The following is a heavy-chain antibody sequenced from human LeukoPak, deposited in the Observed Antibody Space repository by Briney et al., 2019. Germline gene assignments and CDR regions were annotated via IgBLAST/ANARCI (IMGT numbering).Heavy chain of an antibody. CDR1: GFTFSSYA. CDR3: ARAGYYDSSGHGGGIDY. D-gene: IGHD3-22*01. J-gene: IGHJ4*02. CDR2: ISGSGGST. Sequence: GGSLRLSCAASGFTFSSYAMSWVRQAPGKGLEWVSAISGSGGSTYYADSVKGRFTISRDNSKNTLYLQMNSLRAEDTAVYYCARAGYYDSSGHGGGIDYWGQGTLVTVSS. V-gene: IGHV3-23*01.